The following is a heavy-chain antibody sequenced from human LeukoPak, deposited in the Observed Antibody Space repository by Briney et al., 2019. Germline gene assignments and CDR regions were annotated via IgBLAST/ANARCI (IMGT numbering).Heavy chain of an antibody. CDR3: ARGPDYYDSSGYPFDY. V-gene: IGHV4-59*01. J-gene: IGHJ4*02. CDR2: IYYSGST. Sequence: SETLSLTCTVSGGPISRYHWSWIRQPPGKALESIGYIYYSGSTNYIHSLKSRVTISVDTSKNQFSLKLSSVTAADTAVYYCARGPDYYDSSGYPFDYWGQGTLVTVSS. D-gene: IGHD3-22*01. CDR1: GGPISRYH.